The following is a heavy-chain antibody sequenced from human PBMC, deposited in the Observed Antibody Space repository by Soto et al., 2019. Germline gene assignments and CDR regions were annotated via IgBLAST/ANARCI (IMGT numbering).Heavy chain of an antibody. CDR3: ARDLDGSGSYFTNY. CDR2: ISPHKDDT. V-gene: IGHV1-18*01. J-gene: IGHJ4*02. Sequence: GASVKVSGKTSGYTFSSIGISWVRQAPGQGLEWMGWISPHKDDTYYAQRLQGRVTMTTDTSTSTAYMELRSLRSDDTAVYFCARDLDGSGSYFTNYWGQGTLVTVSS. CDR1: GYTFSSIG. D-gene: IGHD3-10*01.